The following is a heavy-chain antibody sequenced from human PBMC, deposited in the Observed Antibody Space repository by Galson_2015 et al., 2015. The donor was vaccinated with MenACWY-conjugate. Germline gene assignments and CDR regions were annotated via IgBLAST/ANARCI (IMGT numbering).Heavy chain of an antibody. Sequence: SVKVSCKASGGTFSSYAISWVRQAPGQGLEWMGGIIPIFGTANYAQKFQGRVTITADESTSTAYMELSSLRSEDTAVYYCARGDSIAPRDEGDYYYYYMDVWGKGTTVTVSS. V-gene: IGHV1-69*13. J-gene: IGHJ6*03. CDR2: IIPIFGTA. CDR1: GGTFSSYA. D-gene: IGHD6-6*01. CDR3: ARGDSIAPRDEGDYYYYYMDV.